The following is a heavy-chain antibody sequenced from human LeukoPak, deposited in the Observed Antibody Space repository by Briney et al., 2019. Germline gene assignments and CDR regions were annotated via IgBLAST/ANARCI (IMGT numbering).Heavy chain of an antibody. J-gene: IGHJ4*02. CDR2: ISTSSSNI. CDR3: ASLNWGSGDY. D-gene: IGHD7-27*01. V-gene: IGHV3-48*04. Sequence: PGGSLRLSCAASGFTFSTYSMNWVRQAPGKGLECVSYISTSSSNIYYADSVKGRFTISRDNAKNSLYLQMNSLRAEDTAVYYCASLNWGSGDYWGQGTLVTVSS. CDR1: GFTFSTYS.